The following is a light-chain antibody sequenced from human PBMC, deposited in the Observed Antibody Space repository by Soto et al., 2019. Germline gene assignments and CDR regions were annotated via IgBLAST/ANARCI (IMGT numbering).Light chain of an antibody. CDR2: GAS. J-gene: IGKJ1*01. V-gene: IGKV3-20*01. CDR3: QQYGSSPTT. Sequence: EIVLTQSPGTVSLSPGERGTLSCRASQSVSSSYLAWYQQKPGQAPRLLIYGASNRATGIPDRFSGSGSGTDFTLIISRLEPEDFAVYYCQQYGSSPTTFGEGTKVEIK. CDR1: QSVSSSY.